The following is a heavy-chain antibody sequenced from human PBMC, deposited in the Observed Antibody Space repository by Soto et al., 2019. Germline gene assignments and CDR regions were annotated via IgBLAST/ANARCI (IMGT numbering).Heavy chain of an antibody. J-gene: IGHJ4*02. V-gene: IGHV5-51*01. CDR3: ARQGYCSNTACYTVDY. Sequence: GESLKISCRGSGYSFTSYWIGWVRQMPGKGLEWMGIIYPGDSNTGYSPSFQGQVTISADKSISSAYLQWSSLKASDTAMYYCARQGYCSNTACYTVDYWGQGTLVTVSS. D-gene: IGHD2-2*02. CDR1: GYSFTSYW. CDR2: IYPGDSNT.